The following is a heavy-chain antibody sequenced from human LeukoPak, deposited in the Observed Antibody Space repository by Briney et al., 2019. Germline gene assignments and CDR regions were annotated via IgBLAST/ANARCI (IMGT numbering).Heavy chain of an antibody. V-gene: IGHV3-21*01. J-gene: IGHJ5*02. CDR3: ARGITGTYLSHTVGFDP. Sequence: GGSLRLSCAASGFTFSSYSMNWVRQAPGEGLEWVSSISSSSSYIYYADSVKGRFTISRDNAKNSPYLQMNSLRAEDTAVYYCARGITGTYLSHTVGFDPWGQGTLVTVSS. CDR2: ISSSSSYI. CDR1: GFTFSSYS. D-gene: IGHD1-20*01.